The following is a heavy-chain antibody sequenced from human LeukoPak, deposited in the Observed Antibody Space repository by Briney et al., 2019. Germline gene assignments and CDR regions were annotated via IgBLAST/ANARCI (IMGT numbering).Heavy chain of an antibody. Sequence: SETLSLTCTVSGDSISSSNYYWGWIRQPPGKGLEWIGYIYYSGSTNYNPSLKSRVTISVDTSKNQFSLKLSSVTAADTAVYYCARDVAGYCSSTSCYDSAFDIWGQGTMVTVSS. CDR3: ARDVAGYCSSTSCYDSAFDI. D-gene: IGHD2-2*01. CDR1: GDSISSSNYY. J-gene: IGHJ3*02. CDR2: IYYSGST. V-gene: IGHV4-61*01.